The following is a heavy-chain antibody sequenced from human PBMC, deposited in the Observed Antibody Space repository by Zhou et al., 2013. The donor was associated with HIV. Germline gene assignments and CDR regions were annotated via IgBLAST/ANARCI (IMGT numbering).Heavy chain of an antibody. CDR2: ISGYNGDT. V-gene: IGHV1-18*01. J-gene: IGHJ3*02. Sequence: QVQLVQSGAEVKKPGASVKVSCKASGYTFTSYGITWVRQAPGQGLEWMGWISGYNGDTNYTQKLQGRVTMTTDTSTSTAYMDLRRLRSDDTAVYYCARDRGNSDWSASEAFDIWARGQWSPSLQ. CDR1: GYTFTSYG. CDR3: ARDRGNSDWSASEAFDI. D-gene: IGHD3-9*01.